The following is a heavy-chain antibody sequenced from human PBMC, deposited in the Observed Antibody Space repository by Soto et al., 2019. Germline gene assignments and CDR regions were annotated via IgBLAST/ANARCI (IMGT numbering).Heavy chain of an antibody. CDR3: ARGPRNWGVDY. CDR2: MNPNNGNT. D-gene: IGHD7-27*01. J-gene: IGHJ4*02. V-gene: IGHV1-8*01. CDR1: AYSFTSYD. Sequence: QVQLVQSGAEVKKPGASVKVSWKAAAYSFTSYDINWVRQATGQDFEWMGWMNPNNGNTAYAQKFQGRVTMTRDTSKSTAFMELSSLTSEDTAVYYCARGPRNWGVDYWGQGTLVTVSS.